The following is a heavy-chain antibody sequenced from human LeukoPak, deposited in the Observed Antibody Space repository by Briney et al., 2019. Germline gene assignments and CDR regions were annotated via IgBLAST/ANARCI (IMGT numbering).Heavy chain of an antibody. CDR2: IYYSVTT. CDR3: ARGPARLDP. J-gene: IGHJ5*02. V-gene: IGHV4-59*01. Sequence: SETLSLTCTVSGGSISGYYWSWLRQPPGKGLEWIGYIYYSVTTNYNPSLKSRVTISVDTSKNQFSLKLSSVTAADTAVYYCARGPARLDPWGQGTLVTVSS. CDR1: GGSISGYY.